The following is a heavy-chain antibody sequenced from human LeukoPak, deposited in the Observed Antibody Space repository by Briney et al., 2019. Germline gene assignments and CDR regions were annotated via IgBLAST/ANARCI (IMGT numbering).Heavy chain of an antibody. J-gene: IGHJ5*02. V-gene: IGHV1-2*02. CDR2: INPNTGDT. CDR3: ARAQYGGYGRRIWFDP. D-gene: IGHD2-21*01. Sequence: ASLKVSCESSGYIFTDYYIHWVRQAPGQGLEWMGWINPNTGDTNSAQKFQGRVTMTRDMSVSTAYLDLSRLPSDDTAVYYCARAQYGGYGRRIWFDPWGQGTLVTVSS. CDR1: GYIFTDYY.